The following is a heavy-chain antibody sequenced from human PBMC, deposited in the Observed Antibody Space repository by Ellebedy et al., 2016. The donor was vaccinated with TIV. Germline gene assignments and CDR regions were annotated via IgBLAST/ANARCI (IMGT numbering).Heavy chain of an antibody. V-gene: IGHV3-33*06. CDR3: AKSLRLGGVIAFDY. CDR2: IWYDGSNK. J-gene: IGHJ4*02. CDR1: GFTFSSYA. D-gene: IGHD3-16*02. Sequence: GESLKISXAASGFTFSSYAMSWVRQAPGKGLEWVAVIWYDGSNKYYADSVKGRFTISRDNSKNTLYLQMNSLRAEGTAVYYCAKSLRLGGVIAFDYWGQGTLVTVSS.